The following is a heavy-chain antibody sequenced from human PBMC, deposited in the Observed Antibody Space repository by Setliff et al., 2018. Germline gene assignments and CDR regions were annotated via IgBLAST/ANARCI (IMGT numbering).Heavy chain of an antibody. CDR2: ISSSSSYI. CDR3: ARDYYDSSGYYPYYYYYYGMDV. CDR1: GFTFSSYG. D-gene: IGHD3-22*01. Sequence: GGSLRLSCAASGFTFSSYGMHWVRQAPGKGLEWVSSISSSSSYIYYADSVKGRFTISRDNAKNSLYLQMNSLRAEDTAVYYCARDYYDSSGYYPYYYYYYGMDVWGQGTTVTVSS. V-gene: IGHV3-21*01. J-gene: IGHJ6*02.